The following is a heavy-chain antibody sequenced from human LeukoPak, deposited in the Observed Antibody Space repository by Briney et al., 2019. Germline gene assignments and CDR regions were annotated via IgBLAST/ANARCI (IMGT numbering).Heavy chain of an antibody. D-gene: IGHD2-2*01. CDR3: AKNIVVVPAAMHYYYYGMDV. CDR1: GFTVSSSY. CDR2: ISYDGSNK. J-gene: IGHJ6*02. V-gene: IGHV3-30*18. Sequence: GGSLRLSCAASGFTVSSSYMSWVRQAPGKGLEWVAVISYDGSNKYYADSVKGRFTISRDNSKNTLYLQMNSLRAEDTAVYYCAKNIVVVPAAMHYYYYGMDVWGQGTTVTVSS.